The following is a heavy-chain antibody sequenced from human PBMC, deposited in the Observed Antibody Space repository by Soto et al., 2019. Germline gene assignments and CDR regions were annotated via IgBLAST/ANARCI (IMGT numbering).Heavy chain of an antibody. V-gene: IGHV1-69*13. CDR3: AIEYSSSPPYYPIGY. D-gene: IGHD6-6*01. Sequence: ASVKVSCKASGGTFSSYSISWVRQAPGQGLEWMGGIIPIFGTANYAQKFQGRVTITADESTSTAYIELSSLRSEDTAVYYCAIEYSSSPPYYPIGYWGQGTPVTVS. J-gene: IGHJ4*02. CDR1: GGTFSSYS. CDR2: IIPIFGTA.